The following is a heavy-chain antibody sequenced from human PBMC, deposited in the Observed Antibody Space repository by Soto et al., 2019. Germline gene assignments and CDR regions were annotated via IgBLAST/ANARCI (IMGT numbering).Heavy chain of an antibody. CDR1: GFTFSSYA. J-gene: IGHJ4*02. V-gene: IGHV3-23*01. D-gene: IGHD1-26*01. Sequence: PGGSLRLSCAASGFTFSSYAMSWVRQAPGKGLEWVSGFSGSGGSTYYADSVKGRFTISRDNSKHALYLQMNSLRAEDTAVYYCAKAGSGYYFDYWGQGTVVTVSS. CDR3: AKAGSGYYFDY. CDR2: FSGSGGST.